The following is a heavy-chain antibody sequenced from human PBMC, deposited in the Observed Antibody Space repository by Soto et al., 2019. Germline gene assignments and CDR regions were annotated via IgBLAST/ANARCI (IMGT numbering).Heavy chain of an antibody. CDR3: ARSRGRYNSTLDS. J-gene: IGHJ4*02. CDR1: ADPFTGYT. V-gene: IGHV1-69*08. Sequence: QVQLVQSGAEVKKPGSSVKVSCKASADPFTGYTVTWVRQAPGQGLEWVGRVIPILSASNFAQKFQGRVTIAADQPTDTASLLLTGLTSQDPGVYYCARSRGRYNSTLDSWGQGTLVTVSS. D-gene: IGHD1-1*01. CDR2: VIPILSAS.